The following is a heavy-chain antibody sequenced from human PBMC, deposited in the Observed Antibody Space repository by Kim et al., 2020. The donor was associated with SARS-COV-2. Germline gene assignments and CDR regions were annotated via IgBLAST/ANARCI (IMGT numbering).Heavy chain of an antibody. J-gene: IGHJ6*02. CDR2: GTCA. D-gene: IGHD3-16*01. Sequence: GTCADYSNSVDGRLTISRYNAKSTLYLQMSSLRGEDTAVYYCTDRRGTLGGWGQGTTVTVSS. V-gene: IGHV3-74*01. CDR3: TDRRGTLGG.